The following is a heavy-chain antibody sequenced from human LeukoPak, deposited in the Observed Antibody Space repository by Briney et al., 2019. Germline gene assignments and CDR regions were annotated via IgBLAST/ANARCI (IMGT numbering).Heavy chain of an antibody. CDR3: AKDAQPRSRWFDP. CDR2: IKQDGSEK. J-gene: IGHJ5*02. D-gene: IGHD3-16*01. CDR1: GFIFKDFW. V-gene: IGHV3-7*03. Sequence: PGGSLRLSCAASGFIFKDFWMIWVRQAPGKGLEWVANIKQDGSEKYYVDSVKGRLTISRDSAKNSLYLQMNTLRAEDTAMYYCAKDAQPRSRWFDPWGQGTLVTVSS.